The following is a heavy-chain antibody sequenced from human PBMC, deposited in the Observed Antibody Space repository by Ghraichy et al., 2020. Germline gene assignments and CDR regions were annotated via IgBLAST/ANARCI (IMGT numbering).Heavy chain of an antibody. D-gene: IGHD3-16*01. J-gene: IGHJ4*02. CDR2: IASKTNGGSL. Sequence: GGSLRLSCAASGLTVTDVWMAWVRQAPGKGLEWVGHIASKTNGGSLNYAAPVKGRFTISRDDSENTLYLQMNSLKAEDTAVYYCTGAFLGYWGQGTLVTVSS. CDR1: GLTVTDVW. V-gene: IGHV3-15*04. CDR3: TGAFLGY.